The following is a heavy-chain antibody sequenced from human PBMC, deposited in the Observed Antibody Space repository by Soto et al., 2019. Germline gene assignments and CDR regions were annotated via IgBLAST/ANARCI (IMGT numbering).Heavy chain of an antibody. CDR2: IYYSGST. D-gene: IGHD1-7*01. CDR3: ARSNNWNYVRYFDY. J-gene: IGHJ4*02. V-gene: IGHV4-59*01. CDR1: GGSISSYY. Sequence: SETLSLTCTVSGGSISSYYWSWIRQPPGKGLEWIGYIYYSGSTNYNPSLKSRVTISVDTSKNQFSLKLSSVTAADTAVYYCARSNNWNYVRYFDYWGQGTLVTVSS.